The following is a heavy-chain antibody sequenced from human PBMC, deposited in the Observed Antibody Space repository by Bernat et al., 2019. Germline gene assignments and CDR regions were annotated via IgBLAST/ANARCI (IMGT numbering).Heavy chain of an antibody. D-gene: IGHD3-22*01. V-gene: IGHV3-23*04. J-gene: IGHJ6*02. CDR1: GFTVSSNY. Sequence: EVQLVESGGALVQPGGSLRLSCTVSGFTVSSNYMSWVRQVPGKGLEWVSAISGSGGSTYYADSVKGRFTISRDNSRNTLYLQMNSLRAEDTAVYYCAKAGYDSSGYNYYYYGMDVWGQGTTVTVSS. CDR3: AKAGYDSSGYNYYYYGMDV. CDR2: ISGSGGST.